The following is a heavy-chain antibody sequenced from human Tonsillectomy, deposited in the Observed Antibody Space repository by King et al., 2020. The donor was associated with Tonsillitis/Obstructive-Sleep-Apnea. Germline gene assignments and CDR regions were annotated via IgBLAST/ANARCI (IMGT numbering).Heavy chain of an antibody. J-gene: IGHJ4*02. D-gene: IGHD3-3*01. CDR3: ARQTHDLRFLEWLAGYFDY. Sequence: QLQESGPGLVKPSETLSLTCTVSGGSISSSSYYRGWIRQPPGKGLEWIGNIYYSGSTYYNPSLKSRATISVDTSKNQFSLRLRSVTATDTAVYYCARQTHDLRFLEWLAGYFDYWGQGTLVTDSS. V-gene: IGHV4-39*01. CDR2: IYYSGST. CDR1: GGSISSSSYY.